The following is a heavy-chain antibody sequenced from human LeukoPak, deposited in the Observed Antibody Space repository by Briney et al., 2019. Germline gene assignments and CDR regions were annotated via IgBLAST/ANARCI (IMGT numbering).Heavy chain of an antibody. D-gene: IGHD3-22*01. CDR1: GFTFSSYW. V-gene: IGHV3-7*03. Sequence: SGGSLRLSCAASGFTFSSYWMSWVRQAPGKGLEWVANIKQDGSEKYYVDSVKGRFTISRDNAKNSLYLQMNSLRAEDTAVYYCAKDSIGVVVTFDYWGQGTLVTVSS. J-gene: IGHJ4*02. CDR3: AKDSIGVVVTFDY. CDR2: IKQDGSEK.